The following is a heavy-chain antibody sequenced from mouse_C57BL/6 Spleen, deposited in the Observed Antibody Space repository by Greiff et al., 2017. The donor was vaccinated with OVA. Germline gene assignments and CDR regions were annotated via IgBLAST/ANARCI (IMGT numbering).Heavy chain of an antibody. CDR3: SLLRHY. J-gene: IGHJ2*01. CDR2: IDPSDSYT. D-gene: IGHD1-2*01. V-gene: IGHV1-50*01. CDR1: GYTFTSYW. Sequence: QVQLQQPGAELVKPGASVKLSCKASGYTFTSYWMQWVKQRPGQGLEWIGEIDPSDSYTNYNQKFKGKATLTVDTSSSTAYMQLSSLTSEDSAVYYCSLLRHYWGQGTTLTVSS.